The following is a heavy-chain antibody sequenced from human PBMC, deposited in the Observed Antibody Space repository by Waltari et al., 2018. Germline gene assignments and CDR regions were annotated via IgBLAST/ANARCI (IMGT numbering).Heavy chain of an antibody. J-gene: IGHJ5*02. V-gene: IGHV3-33*01. CDR1: GFTFSSYG. Sequence: QVQLVESGGGVVQPGRSLRLSCAASGFTFSSYGMHWVRQAPGKGLEWGAVIWYDGSNKYYADSVKGRFTISRDNSKNTLYLQMNSLRAEDTAVYYCARDDTVGATRPTFDPWGQGTLVTVSS. CDR3: ARDDTVGATRPTFDP. CDR2: IWYDGSNK. D-gene: IGHD1-26*01.